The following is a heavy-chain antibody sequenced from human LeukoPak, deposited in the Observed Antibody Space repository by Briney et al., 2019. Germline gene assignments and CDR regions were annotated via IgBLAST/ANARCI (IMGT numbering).Heavy chain of an antibody. CDR1: GDSFSSNSAA. J-gene: IGHJ6*02. D-gene: IGHD5-24*01. V-gene: IGHV6-1*01. CDR3: ARDQIEVPTIMAYYYGMDV. CDR2: TYYRSRWYN. Sequence: SQTLSLTCAISGDSFSSNSAAWDWIRQCPWRGLEWLGRTYYRSRWYNDYAVSVKSRITINPDTSKNQFSLQLNSVTPEDTAVYYCARDQIEVPTIMAYYYGMDVWGQGTTVTVSS.